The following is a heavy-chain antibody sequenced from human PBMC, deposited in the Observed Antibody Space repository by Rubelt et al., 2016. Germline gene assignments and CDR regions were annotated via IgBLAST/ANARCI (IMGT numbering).Heavy chain of an antibody. D-gene: IGHD3-3*01. Sequence: GGGLVQPGGSLRLSCAASGFTFSGYAMSWVRQAPGKGLEWVSAISGSGGSTYYADSVKGRFTISRDTPKNTLYLQLNSLRAEDKAVYYCAEVKRAYFDFHDAFDIWGQGTKVTVSS. CDR3: AEVKRAYFDFHDAFDI. CDR1: GFTFSGYA. J-gene: IGHJ3*02. V-gene: IGHV3-23*01. CDR2: ISGSGGST.